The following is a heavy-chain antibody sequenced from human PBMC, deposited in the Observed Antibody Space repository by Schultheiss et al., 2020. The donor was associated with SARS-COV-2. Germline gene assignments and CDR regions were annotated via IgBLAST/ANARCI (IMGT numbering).Heavy chain of an antibody. Sequence: YWSWIRQLPGKGLEWMGIIYPGDSDTRYSPSFQGQVTISADKSISTAYLQWSSLKASDTAMYYCARMGILEYWGQGTLVTVSS. CDR2: IYPGDSDT. V-gene: IGHV5-51*01. CDR3: ARMGILEY. D-gene: IGHD7-27*01. J-gene: IGHJ4*02. CDR1: YW.